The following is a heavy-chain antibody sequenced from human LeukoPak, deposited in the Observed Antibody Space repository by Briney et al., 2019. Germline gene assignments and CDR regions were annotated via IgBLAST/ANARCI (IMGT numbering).Heavy chain of an antibody. J-gene: IGHJ3*01. CDR3: ARLRGYSFDV. CDR1: GGTFSSYA. D-gene: IGHD2-15*01. CDR2: INPGGGAT. Sequence: ASVKVSCKASGGTFSSYAISWVRQAPGQGLQWMGTINPGGGATTYAQTFQGRVTMTRETSTTTVHMSLTGLRPDDTAVYYCARLRGYSFDVWGQGTLLTVSS. V-gene: IGHV1-46*01.